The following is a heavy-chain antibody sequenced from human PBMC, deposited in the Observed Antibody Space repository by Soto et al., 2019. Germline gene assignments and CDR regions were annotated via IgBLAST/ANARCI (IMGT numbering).Heavy chain of an antibody. CDR2: IYNDGST. Sequence: EVQLVESGGGLVQPGGSLRLSCAASGFIVSSSYMSWVRQAPGKGLEWVSIIYNDGSTYYADSVKGRFTISRDDSKNTLYLQILSLRAKDTAVYYCARDSYTRYWGQGTLVTVSS. V-gene: IGHV3-66*01. J-gene: IGHJ4*02. CDR3: ARDSYTRY. CDR1: GFIVSSSY. D-gene: IGHD4-4*01.